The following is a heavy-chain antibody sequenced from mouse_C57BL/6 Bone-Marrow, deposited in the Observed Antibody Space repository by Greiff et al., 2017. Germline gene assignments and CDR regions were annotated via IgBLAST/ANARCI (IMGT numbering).Heavy chain of an antibody. V-gene: IGHV1-66*01. D-gene: IGHD2-4*01. Sequence: VQLVESGPELVKPGASVKISCKASGYSFTRYYIHWVKQRPGQGLEWIGWIYPGSGNTKYNEKFKGKATLTADTSSSTASMQLRSLASEDSAVYYSARYDYGGMDYWGQGTSVTVSS. CDR1: GYSFTRYY. CDR2: IYPGSGNT. J-gene: IGHJ4*01. CDR3: ARYDYGGMDY.